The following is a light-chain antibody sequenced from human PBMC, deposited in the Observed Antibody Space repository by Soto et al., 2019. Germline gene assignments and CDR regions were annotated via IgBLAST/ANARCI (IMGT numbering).Light chain of an antibody. Sequence: QSVLTQSPSASASLGASVKLTCTLSSGHSRYAIAWHQQQPEKGPRYLMKVNSDGSHNKGDGIPDRFSASSSGAERYLTISSLQFEDEADYYCQTWDTGIRVFGGGTKVTVL. CDR2: VNSDGSH. V-gene: IGLV4-69*01. CDR1: SGHSRYA. CDR3: QTWDTGIRV. J-gene: IGLJ2*01.